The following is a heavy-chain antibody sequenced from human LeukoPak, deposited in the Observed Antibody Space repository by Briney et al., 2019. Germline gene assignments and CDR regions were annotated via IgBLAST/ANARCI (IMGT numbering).Heavy chain of an antibody. Sequence: GGSLRLSCAASGFTVSTYAMNWVRQAPGKGLEWVAFIRGDGSNKYYADSVKGRFTISRDNSKNTLYLQMNSQRAEDTAVYYCAGGRYYFDYWGQGTLVTVSS. V-gene: IGHV3-30*02. CDR3: AGGRYYFDY. J-gene: IGHJ4*02. D-gene: IGHD3-10*01. CDR2: IRGDGSNK. CDR1: GFTVSTYA.